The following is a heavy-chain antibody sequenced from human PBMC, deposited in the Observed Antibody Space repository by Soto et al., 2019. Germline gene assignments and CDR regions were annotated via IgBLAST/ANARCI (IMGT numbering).Heavy chain of an antibody. CDR3: ARDGGYCSGGSCYDYYYYGMDV. J-gene: IGHJ6*02. V-gene: IGHV4-59*01. D-gene: IGHD2-15*01. CDR2: IYYSGST. Sequence: SETLSLTCTVSGGSISSYYWSWIRQPPGKGLEWIGYIYYSGSTNYNPSLKSRVTISVDTSKNQFSLKLSSVTAADTAVYYCARDGGYCSGGSCYDYYYYGMDVWGQRTKVTVSS. CDR1: GGSISSYY.